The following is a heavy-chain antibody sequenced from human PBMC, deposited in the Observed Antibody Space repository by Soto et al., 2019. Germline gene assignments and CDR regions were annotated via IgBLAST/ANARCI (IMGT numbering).Heavy chain of an antibody. CDR2: ISYDGSRK. J-gene: IGHJ4*02. CDR3: VKGVKWNDGWEH. D-gene: IGHD1-20*01. CDR1: GFTFSSFG. V-gene: IGHV3-30*18. Sequence: QVQLVESGGGVVQPGRSLRLSCAASGFTFSSFGMHWARQAPGKGLEWVALISYDGSRKYYSDSVKGRFTISRDNSKSTLHLQMNSLRPEDTAMYYWVKGVKWNDGWEHWGQGALVTVS.